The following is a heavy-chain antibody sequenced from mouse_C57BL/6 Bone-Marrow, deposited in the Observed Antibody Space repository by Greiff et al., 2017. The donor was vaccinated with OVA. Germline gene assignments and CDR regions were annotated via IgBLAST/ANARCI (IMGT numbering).Heavy chain of an antibody. CDR3: ARSLDYDLAWFAY. CDR1: GYTFTSYW. J-gene: IGHJ3*01. Sequence: QVQLQQPGAELVMPGASVKLSCKASGYTFTSYWMHWVKQRPGQGLEWIGEIDPSDSYTNYNQKFKGKFTLTVDKSSSTAYMQLSSLTSEDSAVYYCARSLDYDLAWFAYWGQGTLVTVSA. D-gene: IGHD2-3*01. CDR2: IDPSDSYT. V-gene: IGHV1-69*01.